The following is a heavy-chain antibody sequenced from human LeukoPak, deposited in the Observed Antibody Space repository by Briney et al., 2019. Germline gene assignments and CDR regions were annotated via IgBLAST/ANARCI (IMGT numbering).Heavy chain of an antibody. CDR3: ARDYYDSSGYSGAFDI. CDR2: ISSSSSYI. J-gene: IGHJ3*02. V-gene: IGHV3-21*01. Sequence: GGSLRLSCAASGFSFSSYEMNWVRQAPGKGLGWVSSISSSSSYIYYADSVKGRFSISRDNAKNSLYLQMNSLRAEDTAVYYCARDYYDSSGYSGAFDIWGQGTMVTVSS. D-gene: IGHD3-22*01. CDR1: GFSFSSYE.